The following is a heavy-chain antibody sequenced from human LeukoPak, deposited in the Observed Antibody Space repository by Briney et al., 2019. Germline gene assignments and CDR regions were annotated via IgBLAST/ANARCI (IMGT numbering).Heavy chain of an antibody. J-gene: IGHJ4*02. D-gene: IGHD4-17*01. CDR1: GYTFTSYD. CDR2: INPNSGGT. Sequence: ASVKVSCKASGYTFTSYDFNWLRQATGQGLEWMGWINPNSGGTNYAQKFQGWVTMTRDTSISTAYMELSRLRSDDTAVYYCARGIPLWYYGDYVTYYFDYWGQGTLVTVSS. V-gene: IGHV1-2*04. CDR3: ARGIPLWYYGDYVTYYFDY.